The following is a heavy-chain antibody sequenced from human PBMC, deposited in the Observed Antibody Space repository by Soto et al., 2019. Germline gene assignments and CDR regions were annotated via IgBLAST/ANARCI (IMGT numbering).Heavy chain of an antibody. Sequence: GGSLRLSCAASGFTFNTYSMNWVRRAPGKGLEWVSSISSSGSDIYADSVKGRFTISRDNAKNSLYLQMNSLRAEDTALYYCARDFLDTGWYGWFDPWGQGTLVTVSS. CDR2: ISSSGSD. CDR3: ARDFLDTGWYGWFDP. D-gene: IGHD6-19*01. V-gene: IGHV3-21*01. CDR1: GFTFNTYS. J-gene: IGHJ5*02.